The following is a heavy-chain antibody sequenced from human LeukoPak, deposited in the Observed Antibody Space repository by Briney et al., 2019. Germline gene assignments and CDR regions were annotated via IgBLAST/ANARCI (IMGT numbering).Heavy chain of an antibody. Sequence: PSETLSLTCAVYGGSFSGYYWSWIRQPPGKGLEWIGEINHSGSTNYNPSLKSRVTISVDTSKNQFSLKLSSVTAADTAVYYCARGNLRYFDWLRPRYYYYGMDVWGQGTTVTVSS. J-gene: IGHJ6*02. CDR1: GGSFSGYY. CDR2: INHSGST. CDR3: ARGNLRYFDWLRPRYYYYGMDV. D-gene: IGHD3-9*01. V-gene: IGHV4-34*01.